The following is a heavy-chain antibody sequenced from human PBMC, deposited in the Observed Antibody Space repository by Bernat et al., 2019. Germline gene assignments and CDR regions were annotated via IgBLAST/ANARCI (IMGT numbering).Heavy chain of an antibody. D-gene: IGHD3-3*01. CDR2: INTNTGNP. J-gene: IGHJ5*02. Sequence: QVQLVQSGAEVKKPGASVKVSCKASGYTFTSYGISWVRQAPGQGLEWMGWINTNTGNPTYAQGFTGRFVFSLDTSVSTAYLQISSLKAEDTAVYYCARGAYDFWSGYPNWFDPWGQGTLVTVSS. CDR3: ARGAYDFWSGYPNWFDP. V-gene: IGHV7-4-1*02. CDR1: GYTFTSYG.